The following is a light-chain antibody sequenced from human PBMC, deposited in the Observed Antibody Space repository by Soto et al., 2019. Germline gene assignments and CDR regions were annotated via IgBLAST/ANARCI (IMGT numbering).Light chain of an antibody. CDR3: QSHDGSNHVG. V-gene: IGLV6-57*04. Sequence: NFMLTQPHSVSESPGKTVTISCTRSSGSIAHNYVQWYQQRPGSAPTTVIYEDNQRPSGVPDRFSGSIDSSSNSASLTISGLNTEDEADYYCQSHDGSNHVGFGGGTKLTVL. CDR2: EDN. CDR1: SGSIAHNY. J-gene: IGLJ2*01.